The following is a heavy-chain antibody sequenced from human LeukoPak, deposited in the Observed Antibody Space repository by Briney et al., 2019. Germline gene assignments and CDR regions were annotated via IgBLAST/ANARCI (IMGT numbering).Heavy chain of an antibody. Sequence: PGGSLRLSCAASGFIFSNYWMNWVRQTPGKGLEWVANIKKDGSEKYYVDSARGRFTISRDNAKNSLYLQMNSLSADDTAVYYCAKGPRIITIFGVVMSYYFDYWGQGTLVTVSS. J-gene: IGHJ4*02. CDR2: IKKDGSEK. V-gene: IGHV3-7*01. D-gene: IGHD3-3*01. CDR1: GFIFSNYW. CDR3: AKGPRIITIFGVVMSYYFDY.